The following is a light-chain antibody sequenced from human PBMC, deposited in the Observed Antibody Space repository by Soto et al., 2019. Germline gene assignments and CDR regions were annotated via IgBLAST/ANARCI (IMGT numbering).Light chain of an antibody. J-gene: IGKJ1*01. CDR1: ESISSW. V-gene: IGKV1-5*03. CDR3: QQYKTYSRT. Sequence: DIKMTQSPSSRSASVLDRVAMAFRASESISSWLAWYQQKPGKAPKLLIYKASTLESGVPSRFSGSGSGTDFTLTISSLQPDDFAIYYCQQYKTYSRTFGQGTKVDIK. CDR2: KAS.